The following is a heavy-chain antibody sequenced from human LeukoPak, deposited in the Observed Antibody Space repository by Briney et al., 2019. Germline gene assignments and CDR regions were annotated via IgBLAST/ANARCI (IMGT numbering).Heavy chain of an antibody. Sequence: PGGSLRLSCAASGFTFRYYAMHWVRQAPGKGLEWVSTISDNSGSTYYPDSVKGRFTISRDNARNSLYLQMNNLRGEDTAIYYCARDAGNSGYGCDLWGQGTLVTVSS. V-gene: IGHV3-23*01. CDR3: ARDAGNSGYGCDL. CDR1: GFTFRYYA. CDR2: ISDNSGST. D-gene: IGHD5-12*01. J-gene: IGHJ5*02.